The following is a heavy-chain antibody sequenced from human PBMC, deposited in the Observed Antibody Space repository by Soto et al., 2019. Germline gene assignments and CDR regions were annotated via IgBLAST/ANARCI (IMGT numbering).Heavy chain of an antibody. J-gene: IGHJ4*02. D-gene: IGHD5-12*01. CDR3: AKDMAYSGYEYYFDY. CDR1: GFTFDDYA. CDR2: ISWNSGSI. V-gene: IGHV3-9*01. Sequence: GGSLRLSCAASGFTFDDYAMHWVRQAPGKGLEWVSGISWNSGSIGYADPVKGRFTISRDNAKNSLYLQMNSLRAEDTALYYCAKDMAYSGYEYYFDYWGQGTLVTVSS.